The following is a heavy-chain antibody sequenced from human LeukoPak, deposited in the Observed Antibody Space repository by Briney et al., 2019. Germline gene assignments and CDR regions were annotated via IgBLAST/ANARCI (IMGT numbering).Heavy chain of an antibody. CDR2: INPSGGST. V-gene: IGHV1-46*01. CDR3: ARLRFLEWPKAPYNWFDP. Sequence: ASVKVFCKASGYTFTSYYMHWVRQAPGQGLEWMGIINPSGGSTSYAQKFQGRVTMTRDTSTSTVYMELSSLRSEDTAVYYCARLRFLEWPKAPYNWFDPWGQGTLVTVSS. J-gene: IGHJ5*02. CDR1: GYTFTSYY. D-gene: IGHD3-3*01.